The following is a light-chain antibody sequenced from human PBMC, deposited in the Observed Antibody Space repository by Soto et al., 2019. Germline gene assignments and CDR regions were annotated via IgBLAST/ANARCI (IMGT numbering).Light chain of an antibody. CDR1: QSVSSY. Sequence: EIVLTQSPATLSLFPGERATLSCRASQSVSSYLAWYQQKPGQAPRLLLYDASNRATGIPARFSGSGSGTDFTLTISSLEPEDFAVYYCQQRRDWPRTFGRGTKLEIK. V-gene: IGKV3-11*01. CDR3: QQRRDWPRT. J-gene: IGKJ2*01. CDR2: DAS.